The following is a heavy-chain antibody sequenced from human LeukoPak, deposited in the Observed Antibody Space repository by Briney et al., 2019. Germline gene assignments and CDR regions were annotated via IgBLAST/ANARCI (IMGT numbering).Heavy chain of an antibody. J-gene: IGHJ4*02. D-gene: IGHD2-15*01. V-gene: IGHV3-30*18. CDR3: AKDLESGGIYY. CDR1: GFTFSSYG. CDR2: ISCDGSNK. Sequence: PGGSLRLSCAASGFTFSSYGMHWVRQAPGKGLEWVAVISCDGSNKYYADSVKGRFTISRDNSKNTLYLQMNSLRAEDTAVYFCAKDLESGGIYYRGQETLGTVSS.